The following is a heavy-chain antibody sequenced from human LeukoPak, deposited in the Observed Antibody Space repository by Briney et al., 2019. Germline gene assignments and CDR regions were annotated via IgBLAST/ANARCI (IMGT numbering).Heavy chain of an antibody. CDR1: GYTFTSYD. CDR2: MNPNSGNT. J-gene: IGHJ6*03. Sequence: ASVKVSCKASGYTFTSYDINWVRQATGQGLEWMGWMNPNSGNTGYAQKFQGRVTITRNTSISTAYMELSSLRSEDTAVYYCARARTLTGYYIKYYYYYMDVWGKGTTVTVSS. CDR3: ARARTLTGYYIKYYYYYMDV. V-gene: IGHV1-8*03. D-gene: IGHD3-9*01.